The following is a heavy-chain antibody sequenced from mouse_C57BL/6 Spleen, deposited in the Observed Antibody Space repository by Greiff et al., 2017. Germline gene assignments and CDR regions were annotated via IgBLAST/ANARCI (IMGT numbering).Heavy chain of an antibody. J-gene: IGHJ2*01. CDR1: GFTFSSYA. Sequence: EVKLVESGGGLVKPGGSLKLSCAASGFTFSSYAMSWVRQTPEKRLEWVATISDGGSYTYYPDNVKGRFTISRDNAKNNLYLQMSHLKSEDTAMYYCARHYGSRGFDYWGQGTTLTVSS. CDR2: ISDGGSYT. D-gene: IGHD1-1*01. V-gene: IGHV5-4*03. CDR3: ARHYGSRGFDY.